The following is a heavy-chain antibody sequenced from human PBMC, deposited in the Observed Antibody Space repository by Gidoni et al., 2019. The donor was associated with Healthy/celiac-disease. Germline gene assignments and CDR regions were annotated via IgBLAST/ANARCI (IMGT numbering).Heavy chain of an antibody. D-gene: IGHD3-9*01. V-gene: IGHV3-48*03. CDR2: ISSSGSTI. Sequence: EVQLVESGGGLVQPGGSLRLSCAASGFTFSSYEMNWVRQAPGKGLEWVSYISSSGSTIYYADSVKGRFTISRDNAKNSLYLQMNSLRAEDTAVYYCARDPPNNFDWPIINGMDVWGQGTTVTVSS. CDR3: ARDPPNNFDWPIINGMDV. J-gene: IGHJ6*02. CDR1: GFTFSSYE.